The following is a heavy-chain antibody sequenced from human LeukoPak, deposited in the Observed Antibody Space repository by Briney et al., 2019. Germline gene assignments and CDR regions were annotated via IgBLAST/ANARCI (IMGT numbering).Heavy chain of an antibody. CDR2: ISYDESHR. J-gene: IGHJ4*02. CDR3: ATLRGSY. Sequence: PGRSLRLSCAASGFTFSSYGMHWVRQAPGKGLEWVAVISYDESHRYSADSVKGRFTISRDNSKNTLYLQMNSLRTEDTAVYYCATLRGSYWGQGTLVTVSS. V-gene: IGHV3-30*03. D-gene: IGHD1-26*01. CDR1: GFTFSSYG.